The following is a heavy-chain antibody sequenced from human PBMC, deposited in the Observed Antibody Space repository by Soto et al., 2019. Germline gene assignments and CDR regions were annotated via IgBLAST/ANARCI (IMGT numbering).Heavy chain of an antibody. CDR1: GYTFTSYA. CDR3: AREDIAAAGTVYYYYYYMDV. CDR2: INAGNGNT. V-gene: IGHV1-3*01. J-gene: IGHJ6*03. Sequence: ASVKVSCKASGYTFTSYAMHWVRQAPGQRLEWMGWINAGNGNTKYSQKFQGRVTITRDTSASTAYMELSSLRSEDTAVYYCAREDIAAAGTVYYYYYYMDVWGKGTTVTVSS. D-gene: IGHD6-13*01.